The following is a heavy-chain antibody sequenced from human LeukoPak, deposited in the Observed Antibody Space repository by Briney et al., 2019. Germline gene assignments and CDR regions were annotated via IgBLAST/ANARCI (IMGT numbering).Heavy chain of an antibody. D-gene: IGHD6-13*01. CDR3: AKDRGYSSSWYVEYYYYGMDV. CDR1: GFTFCSYD. Sequence: GGSLRLSCAASGFTFCSYDMHWVRQGTGKGLEKVSAIGTAGDTYYPGSVKGRFTISRENAKNSLYLQMKSLRAGDTAVYYCAKDRGYSSSWYVEYYYYGMDVWGQGTTVTVSS. V-gene: IGHV3-13*01. J-gene: IGHJ6*02. CDR2: IGTAGDT.